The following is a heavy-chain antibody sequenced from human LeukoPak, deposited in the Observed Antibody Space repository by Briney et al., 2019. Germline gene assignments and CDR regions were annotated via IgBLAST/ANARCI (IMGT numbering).Heavy chain of an antibody. V-gene: IGHV3-7*01. CDR3: ARDGEAAAGGFDY. J-gene: IGHJ4*02. Sequence: PGGSLRLSCAASGFTFSSYWMSWVRQAPGKGLEWVANIKQDGSEKYYVDSVKGRFTISRDNAKNSLYLQMNSLRAEDTAVYYCARDGEAAAGGFDYWGQGTLVTVSS. D-gene: IGHD6-13*01. CDR2: IKQDGSEK. CDR1: GFTFSSYW.